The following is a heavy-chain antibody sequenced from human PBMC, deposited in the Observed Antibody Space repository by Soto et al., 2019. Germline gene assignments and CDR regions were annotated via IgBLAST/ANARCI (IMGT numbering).Heavy chain of an antibody. CDR2: IYWDDDK. Sequence: QITLKESGPTLVKPTQTLTLTCTFSGFSLSTSGVGVGWIRQPPGKALEWLALIYWDDDKRYSPSLKSRLTITKDTSKNQVVLTMTNMDPVDTATDYCAHRRRYYDSSGYYYLDYWGQGTLVTVSS. CDR1: GFSLSTSGVG. J-gene: IGHJ4*02. CDR3: AHRRRYYDSSGYYYLDY. V-gene: IGHV2-5*02. D-gene: IGHD3-22*01.